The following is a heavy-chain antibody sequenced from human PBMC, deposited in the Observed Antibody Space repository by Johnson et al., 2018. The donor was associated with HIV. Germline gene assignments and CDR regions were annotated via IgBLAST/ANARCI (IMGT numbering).Heavy chain of an antibody. CDR1: GFTFSDYY. J-gene: IGHJ3*02. Sequence: MQLVESGGGLVKPGGSLRLSCAASGFTFSDYYMSWIRSAPGKELEWVSYISSSSSTIYYADSVKGRFTISRDNAKNSLYLQMNSLRAEETAVYYCAGGYGSGSGDAFDIWGQGTVVTVSS. D-gene: IGHD3-10*01. CDR3: AGGYGSGSGDAFDI. CDR2: ISSSSSTI. V-gene: IGHV3-11*04.